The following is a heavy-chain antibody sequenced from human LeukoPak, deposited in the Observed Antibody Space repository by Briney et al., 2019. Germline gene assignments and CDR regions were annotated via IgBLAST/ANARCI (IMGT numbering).Heavy chain of an antibody. CDR1: GYSISTSYY. J-gene: IGHJ5*02. CDR3: ARANSYYYGSGIFWFDP. CDR2: IYHSGNT. D-gene: IGHD3-10*01. Sequence: SETLSLTCTVSGYSISTSYYWGWIRQPPGKGLEWIGSIYHSGNTYYNPSLKSRVTISVDTSKNQFSLKLNSVTAADTAVYYCARANSYYYGSGIFWFDPWGQGTLVTVSS. V-gene: IGHV4-38-2*02.